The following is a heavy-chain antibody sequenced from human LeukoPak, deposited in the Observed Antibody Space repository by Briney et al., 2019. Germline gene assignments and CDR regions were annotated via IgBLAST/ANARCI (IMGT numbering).Heavy chain of an antibody. CDR3: ARSRFVEHDY. Sequence: GGYLRLSCAASGFTFSSYGMSRVRQAPGQGLEWVSAISGSGGSTYYADSVRGRFTISRDNSKNTLYLQMNSVRAEDTAVYYCARSRFVEHDYWGQGTLVTVSS. J-gene: IGHJ4*02. V-gene: IGHV3-23*01. D-gene: IGHD3-3*01. CDR2: ISGSGGST. CDR1: GFTFSSYG.